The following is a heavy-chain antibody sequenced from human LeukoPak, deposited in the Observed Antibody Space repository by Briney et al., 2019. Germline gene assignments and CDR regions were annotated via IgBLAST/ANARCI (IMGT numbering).Heavy chain of an antibody. CDR1: GGSINSGGLY. J-gene: IGHJ6*03. D-gene: IGHD3-3*01. CDR2: IYYSATT. Sequence: SETLSLTCSVSGGSINSGGLYWSWIRQHPDKGLEWIGHIYYSATTYYNPSLKSRVSISLDTSKNQFSLRLSSVTAADTAVYYCARAVVSIFAPDFWGHMDVWGKGTTVTVSS. V-gene: IGHV4-31*03. CDR3: ARAVVSIFAPDFWGHMDV.